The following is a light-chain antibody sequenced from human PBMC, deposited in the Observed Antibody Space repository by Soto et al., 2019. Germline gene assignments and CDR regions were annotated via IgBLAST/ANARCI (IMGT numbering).Light chain of an antibody. CDR3: QHSYRIPPT. Sequence: DIQMTQSPSSLSASVGDTVTISCRANQTFSGHLNWYQQKPGKAPKLLNYGASFLQSGVPSRFSGSGSGTDFTLTISSLQPDDSSTYYCQHSYRIPPTFGQGTKVEI. CDR2: GAS. J-gene: IGKJ2*01. V-gene: IGKV1-39*01. CDR1: QTFSGH.